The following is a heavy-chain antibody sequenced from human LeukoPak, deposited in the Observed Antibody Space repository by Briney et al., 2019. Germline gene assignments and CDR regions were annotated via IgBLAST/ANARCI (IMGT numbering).Heavy chain of an antibody. J-gene: IGHJ6*03. CDR3: ARARVSDDYYYYYMDV. CDR2: INTNTGNP. Sequence: GASVKVSCKASGYTFTSYAMNWVRQAPGQGLEWMGWINTNTGNPTYAQGFTGRFVFSLDTSVSTAYLQISSLKAEDTAVYYCARARVSDDYYYYYMDVWGKGTTVTVSS. V-gene: IGHV7-4-1*02. CDR1: GYTFTSYA.